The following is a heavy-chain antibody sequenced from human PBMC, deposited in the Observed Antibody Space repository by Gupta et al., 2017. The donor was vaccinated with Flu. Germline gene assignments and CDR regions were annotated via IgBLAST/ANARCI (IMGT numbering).Heavy chain of an antibody. CDR3: AKNRGWQQFDY. D-gene: IGHD5-24*01. V-gene: IGHV3-7*01. Sequence: EVELVESGGGLVQPGGSLRLSCAASGFTFSNYWMDWVRQDPGKGLEWVANRKEDGSVRNYVDSVKGRVTISRDNAKNSVSLQMNSLRVDDTAVYYCAKNRGWQQFDYWGQGTLVTVSS. CDR2: RKEDGSVR. CDR1: GFTFSNYW. J-gene: IGHJ4*02.